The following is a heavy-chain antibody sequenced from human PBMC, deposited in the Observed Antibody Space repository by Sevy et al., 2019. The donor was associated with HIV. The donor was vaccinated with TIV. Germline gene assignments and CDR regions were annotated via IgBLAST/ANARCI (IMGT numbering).Heavy chain of an antibody. V-gene: IGHV3-23*01. Sequence: GGSLRLSCVTSGFTFSSYAMSWVRHTPGKGLEWVSAIGGSADYTYYADPVKGRFTISRDNSKNTLYLQMNGLRAEDTAVYYYAKEVSEHSYSDYWGQGTWSPSP. CDR1: GFTFSSYA. J-gene: IGHJ4*02. CDR2: IGGSADYT. D-gene: IGHD3-10*01. CDR3: AKEVSEHSYSDY.